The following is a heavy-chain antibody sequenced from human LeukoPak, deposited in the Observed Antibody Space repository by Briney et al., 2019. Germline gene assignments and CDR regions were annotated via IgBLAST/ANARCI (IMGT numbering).Heavy chain of an antibody. Sequence: GGSLRLSCEASGFTFSSYGMHWVRQAPGKGLEWVVVIWFDGSKKYYADSVKGRFTISRDNSKNTLYLQMNSLRVEDTAVYYCARVGGGSYYFDYWGQGTLVTVSS. J-gene: IGHJ4*02. CDR3: ARVGGGSYYFDY. D-gene: IGHD1-26*01. CDR1: GFTFSSYG. CDR2: IWFDGSKK. V-gene: IGHV3-33*01.